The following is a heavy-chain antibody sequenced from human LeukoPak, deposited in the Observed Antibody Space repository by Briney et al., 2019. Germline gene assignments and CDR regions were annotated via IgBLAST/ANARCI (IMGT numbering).Heavy chain of an antibody. CDR3: ARTPLGFGQNGTYYYYYYMDV. CDR1: GFNFRTYW. J-gene: IGHJ6*03. D-gene: IGHD3-3*01. V-gene: IGHV3-74*01. Sequence: GDSVTLLCAASGFNFRTYWMHWLRQLPGKGLVWVSRINNDWTTQAYADSVKGRFTISRDNARDTLYLQMNSLRVEDAAVYYCARTPLGFGQNGTYYYYYYMDVWGKGTTVTVSS. CDR2: INNDWTTQ.